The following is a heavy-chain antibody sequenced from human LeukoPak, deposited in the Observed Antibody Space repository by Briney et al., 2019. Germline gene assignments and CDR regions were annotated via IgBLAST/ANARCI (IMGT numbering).Heavy chain of an antibody. CDR1: GVSISSYY. J-gene: IGHJ4*02. Sequence: PSETLSLTCTVSGVSISSYYWSWIRQPPGKGLEWIGYIFYSGNTIYNPSHRSRVTISADTSKNHFPLRLRSVTAADTAVYYCARLAAISGSDYPDDWGQGTLVTVSS. D-gene: IGHD1-26*01. CDR2: IFYSGNT. CDR3: ARLAAISGSDYPDD. V-gene: IGHV4-59*08.